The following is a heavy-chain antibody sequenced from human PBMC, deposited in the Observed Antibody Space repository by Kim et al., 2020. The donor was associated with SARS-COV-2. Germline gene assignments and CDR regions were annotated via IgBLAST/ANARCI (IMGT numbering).Heavy chain of an antibody. Sequence: GGSLRLSCAASGFTFNTYGMHWVRQAPGKGLEWVAVISYDGSNKYYADSVKGRFTISRDNSKNTLYLQMNSLRIEDTAVYYCAKPFSGSYLGYDYWGLGTSLTVSS. CDR3: AKPFSGSYLGYDY. CDR2: ISYDGSNK. V-gene: IGHV3-30*18. CDR1: GFTFNTYG. D-gene: IGHD1-26*01. J-gene: IGHJ4*02.